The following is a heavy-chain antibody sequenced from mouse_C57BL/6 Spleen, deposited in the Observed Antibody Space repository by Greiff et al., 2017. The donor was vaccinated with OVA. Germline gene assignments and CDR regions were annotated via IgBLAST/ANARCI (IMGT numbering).Heavy chain of an antibody. CDR3: VRPNYDYDGFAY. D-gene: IGHD2-4*01. CDR2: IRSKSNNYAT. Sequence: EVQLVESGGGLVQPKGSLKLSCAASGFSFNTYAMNWVRQAPGKGLEWVARIRSKSNNYATYYADSVKDRFTISRDDSESMLYLQMNNLKTEDTAMYYCVRPNYDYDGFAYWGQGTLVTVSA. V-gene: IGHV10-1*01. J-gene: IGHJ3*01. CDR1: GFSFNTYA.